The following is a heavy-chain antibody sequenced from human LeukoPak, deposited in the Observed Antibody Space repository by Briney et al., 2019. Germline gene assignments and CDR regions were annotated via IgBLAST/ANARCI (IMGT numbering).Heavy chain of an antibody. Sequence: GGSLRLSCAASGFTFSSYGMHWVRQAPGKGLEWVAVIWYDGSNKYYADSVKGRFTISRDNSKNTLYLQMNSPRAEDTAVYYCVRWTTVTTGRYFDLWGRGTLVTVSS. CDR1: GFTFSSYG. J-gene: IGHJ2*01. CDR3: VRWTTVTTGRYFDL. D-gene: IGHD4-17*01. CDR2: IWYDGSNK. V-gene: IGHV3-33*01.